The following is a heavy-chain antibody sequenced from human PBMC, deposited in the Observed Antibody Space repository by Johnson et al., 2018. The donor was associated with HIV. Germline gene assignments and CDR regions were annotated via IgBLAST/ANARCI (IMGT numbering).Heavy chain of an antibody. V-gene: IGHV3-74*02. CDR3: ASSESFGAFDI. CDR2: INSDGTYT. J-gene: IGHJ3*02. CDR1: GFTFSSYW. D-gene: IGHD1-26*01. Sequence: VQLVESGGGLVQPGGSLRLSCAASGFTFSSYWMHWVRQAPGKGLVWISRINSDGTYTTYADSVEGRFTISRDNSKNTLYLQMNSLRAEDTAVYYCASSESFGAFDIWGRGTMVTVSS.